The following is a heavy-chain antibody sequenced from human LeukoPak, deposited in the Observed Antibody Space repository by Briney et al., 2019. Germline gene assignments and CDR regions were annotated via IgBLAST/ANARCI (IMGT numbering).Heavy chain of an antibody. V-gene: IGHV3-21*01. CDR1: GFTFSNYY. CDR2: ISGSSSYI. CDR3: ARDVSFYVSSGSNG. Sequence: PGGSLRLSCAASGFTFSNYYMKWVRQAPGKGLEWVSSISGSSSYIYYADSVKGRFTISRDNAKNSLYLQMNGLRAEDTAVYYGARDVSFYVSSGSNGCGQGTLVTVSS. D-gene: IGHD3-22*01. J-gene: IGHJ4*01.